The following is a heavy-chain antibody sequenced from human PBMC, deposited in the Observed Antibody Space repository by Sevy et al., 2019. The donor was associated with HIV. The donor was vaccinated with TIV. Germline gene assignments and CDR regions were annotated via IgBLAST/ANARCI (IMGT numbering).Heavy chain of an antibody. V-gene: IGHV3-30-3*01. CDR2: ISSNGDNA. J-gene: IGHJ4*02. D-gene: IGHD3-9*01. Sequence: GGSLRLSCAASGFAFRTYAFHWVRQAPGRGLEWVGLISSNGDNAFYANPVRGRFTISRDNSMNTLYLELNNLTPDDTAVYYCARGPERELTSFLSHWGQGTLVTVSS. CDR3: ARGPERELTSFLSH. CDR1: GFAFRTYA.